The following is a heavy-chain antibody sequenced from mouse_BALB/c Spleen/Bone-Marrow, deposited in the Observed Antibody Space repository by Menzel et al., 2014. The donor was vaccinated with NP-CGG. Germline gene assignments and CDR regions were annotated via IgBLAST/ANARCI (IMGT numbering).Heavy chain of an antibody. CDR1: GYTFXNYF. Sequence: QVHVKQSGAELVKPGASVKLSCKASGYTFXNYFMYWVKQRPGQGLEWIGEINPNNGGTNFNENFESKATLTLDKSSSTAYMQLSSLTSEDSAVYYCTRSGPGFAYWGHGTLVTVSA. J-gene: IGHJ3*01. CDR2: INPNNGGT. CDR3: TRSGPGFAY. V-gene: IGHV1S81*02.